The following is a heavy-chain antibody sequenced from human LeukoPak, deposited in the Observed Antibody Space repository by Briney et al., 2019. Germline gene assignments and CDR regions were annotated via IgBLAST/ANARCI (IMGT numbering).Heavy chain of an antibody. CDR2: IRSKTDGGTT. CDR1: GVTLSNAW. D-gene: IGHD2-21*01. J-gene: IGHJ5*02. V-gene: IGHV3-15*01. Sequence: GSLRLSCEASGVTLSNAWISWVRQAPGKGLEWVGLIRSKTDGGTTDYAAPVQGRFIISRDDSKNTLYLQMNSLKTEDTGVYYCTTLFRLDPWGQGTLVTVSS. CDR3: TTLFRLDP.